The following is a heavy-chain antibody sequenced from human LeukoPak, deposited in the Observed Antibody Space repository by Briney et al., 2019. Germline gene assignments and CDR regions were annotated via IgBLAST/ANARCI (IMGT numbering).Heavy chain of an antibody. CDR2: IKQDGREK. D-gene: IGHD6-19*01. V-gene: IGHV3-7*01. CDR1: GFTFSNYW. Sequence: GGSLRLSCAASGFTFSNYWMSWVRQAPGKGLEWVANIKQDGREKYYVGSVKGRFTISRDNAKNSLYLQMNSLRAEDTAVYYCARSSGWYHRGPDYYYYYMDVWGKGTTVTVS. CDR3: ARSSGWYHRGPDYYYYYMDV. J-gene: IGHJ6*03.